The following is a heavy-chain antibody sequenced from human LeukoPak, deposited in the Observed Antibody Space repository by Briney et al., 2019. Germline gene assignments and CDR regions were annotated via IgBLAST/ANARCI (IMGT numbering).Heavy chain of an antibody. CDR3: AKRPIFGELLYCFDY. V-gene: IGHV3-23*01. D-gene: IGHD3-10*01. CDR2: ISGSGGST. J-gene: IGHJ4*02. Sequence: AGGSLRLSCAASGFTFSSYAMSWVRQAPGKGLEWVSAISGSGGSTYYADSVKGRFTISRDNSKNTLYLQMNSLRAEDTAIYYRAKRPIFGELLYCFDYWGQGTLVTVSS. CDR1: GFTFSSYA.